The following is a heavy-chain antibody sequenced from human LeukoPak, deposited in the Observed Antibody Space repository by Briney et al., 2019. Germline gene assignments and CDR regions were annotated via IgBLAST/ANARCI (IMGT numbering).Heavy chain of an antibody. CDR1: GYTFTSYG. V-gene: IGHV1-18*01. J-gene: IGHJ4*02. D-gene: IGHD6-13*01. CDR2: ISAYNGNT. CDR3: ARRQQLQGFFDY. Sequence: ASVKVSCKASGYTFTSYGISWVRQAPGQGLEWMGWISAYNGNTNYAQKLQGRVTMTTDTSTSTAYMELRSPRSDDTAVYYCARRQQLQGFFDYWGQGTLVTVSS.